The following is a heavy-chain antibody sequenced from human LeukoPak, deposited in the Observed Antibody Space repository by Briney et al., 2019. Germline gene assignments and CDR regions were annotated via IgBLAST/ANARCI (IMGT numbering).Heavy chain of an antibody. Sequence: SETLSLTCTVSGGSISSSSYYWGWIRQPPGKGLEWIGTIYYSGSTYYNPSLKSRVTISEDTSKNQFSLELSSVTAADTAVYYCARPAYGSGSYSGFDYWGQGTLVTVSS. V-gene: IGHV4-39*01. CDR1: GGSISSSSYY. CDR2: IYYSGST. CDR3: ARPAYGSGSYSGFDY. J-gene: IGHJ4*02. D-gene: IGHD3-10*01.